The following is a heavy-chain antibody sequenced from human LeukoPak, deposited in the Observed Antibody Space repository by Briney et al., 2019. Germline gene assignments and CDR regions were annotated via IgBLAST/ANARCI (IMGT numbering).Heavy chain of an antibody. Sequence: SETLSLTCAVSGYSINSAYYWGWIRQPPGKGLEWIASMYHSGITYYNSSLKSRATISVDTSKNQFSLKLNSVTAADTSVYYCARLTPGKNWFDPWGHGALVTVSS. D-gene: IGHD3-10*01. J-gene: IGHJ5*02. CDR3: ARLTPGKNWFDP. V-gene: IGHV4-38-2*01. CDR1: GYSINSAYY. CDR2: MYHSGIT.